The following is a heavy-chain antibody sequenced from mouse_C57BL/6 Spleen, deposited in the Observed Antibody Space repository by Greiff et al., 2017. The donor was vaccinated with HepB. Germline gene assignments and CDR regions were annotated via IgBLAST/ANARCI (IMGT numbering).Heavy chain of an antibody. D-gene: IGHD2-1*01. CDR2: FYPGSGSI. Sequence: QVQLQQSGAELVKPGASVKLSCKASGYTFTEYTIHWVKQRSGQGLEWIGWFYPGSGSIKYNEKFKDKATLTADKSSSTVYMELSRLTSEDSAVYFCARHEAPSYGNYLYYFDYWGQGTTLTVSS. J-gene: IGHJ2*01. CDR3: ARHEAPSYGNYLYYFDY. CDR1: GYTFTEYT. V-gene: IGHV1-62-2*01.